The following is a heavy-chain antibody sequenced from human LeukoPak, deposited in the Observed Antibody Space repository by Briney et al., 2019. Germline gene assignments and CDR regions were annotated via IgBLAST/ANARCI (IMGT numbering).Heavy chain of an antibody. Sequence: GGSLRLSCAASGFTFNNYAMTWVRQAPGKGLKWVSAISGSGGTTLYADSVKGRFSISRDNSKSTLYLQMSSLRAEDTAVYYCAKGLWGAYYYGMDVCGQGTTVTVSS. D-gene: IGHD3-16*01. CDR1: GFTFNNYA. V-gene: IGHV3-23*01. CDR3: AKGLWGAYYYGMDV. CDR2: ISGSGGTT. J-gene: IGHJ6*02.